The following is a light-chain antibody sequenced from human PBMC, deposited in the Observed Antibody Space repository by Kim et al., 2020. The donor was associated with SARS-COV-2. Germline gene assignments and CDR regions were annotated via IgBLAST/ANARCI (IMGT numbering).Light chain of an antibody. CDR3: QQYDNLPLT. CDR1: QDISNY. CDR2: DAS. Sequence: DIQMTQSPSSLSASVGDRVTITCQASQDISNYLNWYQQKPGRAPKLLISDASILEIGVPSRFSGSGSGTDFIFTISSLQPEDIATYYCQQYDNLPLTFGGGTTVEIK. V-gene: IGKV1-33*01. J-gene: IGKJ4*01.